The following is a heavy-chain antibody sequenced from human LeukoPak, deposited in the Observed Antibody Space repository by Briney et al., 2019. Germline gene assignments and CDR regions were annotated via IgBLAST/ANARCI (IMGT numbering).Heavy chain of an antibody. V-gene: IGHV3-66*01. CDR1: GFTVSSNY. J-gene: IGHJ2*01. D-gene: IGHD3-22*01. CDR2: IYSGGST. Sequence: GGSLRLSCAASGFTVSSNYMSWVRQAPVKGLEWVSVIYSGGSTYYADSVKGRFTISRDNSKNTLYLQMNSLRAEDTAVYYCARDSYYDSSGYPDDWYFDLWGRGTLVTVSS. CDR3: ARDSYYDSSGYPDDWYFDL.